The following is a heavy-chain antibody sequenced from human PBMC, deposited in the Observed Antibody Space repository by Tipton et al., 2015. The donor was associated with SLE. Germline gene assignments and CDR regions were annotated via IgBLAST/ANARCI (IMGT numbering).Heavy chain of an antibody. V-gene: IGHV4-39*07. CDR1: GDSISSSPYY. CDR3: AREKGGSSIDY. D-gene: IGHD1-26*01. J-gene: IGHJ4*02. Sequence: TLSLTCTVSGDSISSSPYYWGWIRQPPGKGLEWIGRISYSGSTSYNPSLKSRVTISVDTSKNQFSLKLSSVTAADTAMYYCAREKGGSSIDYWGQGTLVTVSS. CDR2: ISYSGST.